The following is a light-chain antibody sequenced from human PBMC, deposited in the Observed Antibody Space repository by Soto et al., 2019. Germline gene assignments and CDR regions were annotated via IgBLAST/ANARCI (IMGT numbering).Light chain of an antibody. CDR1: QSISSY. V-gene: IGKV1-5*03. CDR2: KTS. J-gene: IGKJ4*01. Sequence: DIQMTQSPSSLSASVGDRVTITCRASQSISSYLNWYQQKPGKAPKLLIYKTSDLESGVPSRFSGSGSGTEYSLTISSLQPDDFATYYCQQYKSFSLTFGGGTRVVVK. CDR3: QQYKSFSLT.